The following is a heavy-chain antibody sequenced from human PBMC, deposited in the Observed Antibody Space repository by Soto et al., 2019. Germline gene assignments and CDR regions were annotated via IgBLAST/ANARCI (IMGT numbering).Heavy chain of an antibody. J-gene: IGHJ4*02. CDR3: ATYDETGGYTFGL. CDR1: CASINKNW. D-gene: IGHD3-3*01. Sequence: QMQLQESGPGLVKPSETLSLTCAVSCASINKNWWSWVRQPPGEGLEWIGEIYHSGRTNYNPSLKSRVILSVDKSTDHFSLRLSSVTAADTAVYYCATYDETGGYTFGLWGQGALVTVSS. V-gene: IGHV4-4*02. CDR2: IYHSGRT.